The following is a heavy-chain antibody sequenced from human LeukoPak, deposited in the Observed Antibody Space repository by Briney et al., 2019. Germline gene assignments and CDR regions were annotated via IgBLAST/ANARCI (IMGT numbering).Heavy chain of an antibody. CDR1: GFTFSSYS. V-gene: IGHV3-15*01. CDR2: IKSETDGGTT. D-gene: IGHD2-8*01. Sequence: GGSLRLSCAASGFTFSSYSMNWVRQAPGKGLEWVGRIKSETDGGTTDYAAPVKGRFTISRDDSKNTLYLQMNSLKTEDTAVYYCITEYVGYWGQGTLVTVSS. CDR3: ITEYVGY. J-gene: IGHJ4*02.